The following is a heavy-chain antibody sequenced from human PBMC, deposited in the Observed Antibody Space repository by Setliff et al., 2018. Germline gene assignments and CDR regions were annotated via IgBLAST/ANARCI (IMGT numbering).Heavy chain of an antibody. CDR1: GGSVSSGSYY. J-gene: IGHJ4*02. V-gene: IGHV4-61*01. CDR2: IYYSGST. CDR3: ARADSSGYYPYFDY. Sequence: PSEILSLTCTVSGGSVSSGSYYWSWIRQPPGKGLEWIGYIYYSGSTNYNPSLKSRVTISVDTSKNQFSLKLSSVTAADTAVYYCARADSSGYYPYFDYWGQGTLVTVSS. D-gene: IGHD3-22*01.